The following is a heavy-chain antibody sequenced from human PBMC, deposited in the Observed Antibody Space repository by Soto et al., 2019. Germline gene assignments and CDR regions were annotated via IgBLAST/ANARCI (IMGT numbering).Heavy chain of an antibody. D-gene: IGHD3-10*01. Sequence: QVQLVQSGAEVKKPGASVKVSCKASGYTFTDHYLHWVRQAPGQGLEWMGWINPNSGGTNYAQKFQGWVTMTRDTSISTAYMELNRLTSDDTAVYYCARDWGHYYGSGSFTSPHPFDPWGQGTLVTVSS. CDR1: GYTFTDHY. J-gene: IGHJ5*02. V-gene: IGHV1-2*04. CDR2: INPNSGGT. CDR3: ARDWGHYYGSGSFTSPHPFDP.